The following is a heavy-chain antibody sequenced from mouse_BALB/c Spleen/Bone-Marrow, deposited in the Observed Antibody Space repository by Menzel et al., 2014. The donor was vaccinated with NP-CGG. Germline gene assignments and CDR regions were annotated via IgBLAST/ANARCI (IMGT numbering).Heavy chain of an antibody. CDR1: GYTFTSYW. V-gene: IGHV1-5*01. D-gene: IGHD2-4*01. J-gene: IGHJ2*01. CDR2: IYPGNSDT. CDR3: TSDYDDY. Sequence: VHVKQSGTVLARPGASVRMSCKASGYTFTSYWMHWVKQRPGQDLEWIGAIYPGNSDTSYNQKFKGKAKLTAVTSTSTAYMELSSLTNEDSAVYYCTSDYDDYWGQGTTLTVSS.